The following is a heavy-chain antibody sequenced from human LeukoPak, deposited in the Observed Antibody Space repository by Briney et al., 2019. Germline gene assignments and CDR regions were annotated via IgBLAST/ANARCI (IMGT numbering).Heavy chain of an antibody. CDR2: ISAYNGNT. V-gene: IGHV1-18*01. CDR1: GYTFTSYG. J-gene: IGHJ3*02. Sequence: GASVKVSCKASGYTFTSYGISWVRQAPGQGLEWMGWISAYNGNTNYAQKLQGRVTMTTDTSTSTAYMELRSLRSDDTAVYYCARGWDIVGAGSDAFDIWGQGTMVTVSS. D-gene: IGHD1-26*01. CDR3: ARGWDIVGAGSDAFDI.